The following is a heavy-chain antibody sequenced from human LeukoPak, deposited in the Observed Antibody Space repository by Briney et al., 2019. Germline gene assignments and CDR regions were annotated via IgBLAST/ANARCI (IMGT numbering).Heavy chain of an antibody. V-gene: IGHV3-66*02. Sequence: HPGGSLRLSCAASGFTVSSNYMSWVRQAPGKGLEWVSVIYSGGSTYYADSVKGRFTISRDTSKNTLYLQMNSLRAEDTAVYYCARLEYSSTGNYWGQGTLVTVSS. CDR3: ARLEYSSTGNY. CDR2: IYSGGST. CDR1: GFTVSSNY. J-gene: IGHJ4*02. D-gene: IGHD6-6*01.